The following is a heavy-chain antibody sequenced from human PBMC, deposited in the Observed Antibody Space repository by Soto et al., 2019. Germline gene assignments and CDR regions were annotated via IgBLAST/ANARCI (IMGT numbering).Heavy chain of an antibody. Sequence: LSCAASGFTFSAYSMSWVRQAPGKGLEWVSSITSRSDYIYYADSLKGRFTISRDNAKNSLYLQMHSLRAEDTAFYYCARVDGYTYPNDYWGQGTLVTAPQ. D-gene: IGHD5-12*01. CDR2: ITSRSDYI. V-gene: IGHV3-21*01. J-gene: IGHJ4*02. CDR1: GFTFSAYS. CDR3: ARVDGYTYPNDY.